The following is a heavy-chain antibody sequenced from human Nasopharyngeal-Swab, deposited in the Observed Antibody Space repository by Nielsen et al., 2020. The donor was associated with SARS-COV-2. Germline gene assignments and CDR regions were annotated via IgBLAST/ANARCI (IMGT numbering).Heavy chain of an antibody. Sequence: SDTLSPTCAAYGGSFIGYYWNWIRQPPGKGLEWIGEINHSGITNNTPTLKSRVTISLDTSKNQFSLKLSAVTAADTAVYYCARSRYTSSWYGVRNWFDPWGQGTLVTVSS. V-gene: IGHV4-34*01. J-gene: IGHJ5*02. CDR1: GGSFIGYY. CDR3: ARSRYTSSWYGVRNWFDP. CDR2: INHSGIT. D-gene: IGHD6-13*01.